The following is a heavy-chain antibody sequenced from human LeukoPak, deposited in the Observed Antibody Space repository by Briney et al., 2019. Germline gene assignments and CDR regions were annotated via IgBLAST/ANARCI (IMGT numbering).Heavy chain of an antibody. V-gene: IGHV4-59*12. CDR2: IYYSGST. CDR3: ARDGFDGSGYWFDP. CDR1: GGSISSYY. D-gene: IGHD3-22*01. Sequence: PSETLSLTCTVSGGSISSYYWSWIRQPPGKGLEWIGYIYYSGSTNYNPSLKSRVTISVDTSKNQFSLKLSSVTAADTAVYYCARDGFDGSGYWFDPWGQGTLVTVSS. J-gene: IGHJ5*02.